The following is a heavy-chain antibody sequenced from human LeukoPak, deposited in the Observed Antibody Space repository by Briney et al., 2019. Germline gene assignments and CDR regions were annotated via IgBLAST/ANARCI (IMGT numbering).Heavy chain of an antibody. J-gene: IGHJ4*02. CDR3: ARAFNSISGSDDY. V-gene: IGHV1-2*06. CDR1: GYTFTGDY. CDR2: INPNSGGT. Sequence: ASVKVSCKASGYTFTGDYMHWVRQAPGQGLEWMGRINPNSGGTNYAQKFQGRVTMTRDTSISTAYMELSRLRSDDTAVYYCARAFNSISGSDDYWGQGTLVTVSS. D-gene: IGHD1-26*01.